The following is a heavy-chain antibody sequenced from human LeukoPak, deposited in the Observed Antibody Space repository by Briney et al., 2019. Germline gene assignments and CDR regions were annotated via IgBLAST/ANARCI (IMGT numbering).Heavy chain of an antibody. V-gene: IGHV3-53*01. CDR1: GFTVSSNY. Sequence: GASLTLSRAASGFTVSSNYMSCVRQAPGKGLGWVSVIYSGGSTYYADPVKGRFTISRDNSENTLYLQMNSLRAEDTAVYYCASSFLLGYRGSYGMDVWGQGTTVTVSS. D-gene: IGHD2/OR15-2a*01. CDR2: IYSGGST. J-gene: IGHJ6*02. CDR3: ASSFLLGYRGSYGMDV.